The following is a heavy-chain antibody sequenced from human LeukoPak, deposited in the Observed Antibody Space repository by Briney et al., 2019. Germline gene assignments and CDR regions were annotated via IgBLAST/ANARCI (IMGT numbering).Heavy chain of an antibody. J-gene: IGHJ4*02. CDR2: IRHDGSDK. CDR3: ATHFDY. Sequence: GGSLRLSCAASAFTFTNYDFHWVRQAPGKGLEWVAFIRHDGSDKYYADSVKGRFTISRDNSKNSLYLQMNSLRAEDTAVYYCATHFDYWGQGTLVTVSS. V-gene: IGHV3-30*02. CDR1: AFTFTNYD.